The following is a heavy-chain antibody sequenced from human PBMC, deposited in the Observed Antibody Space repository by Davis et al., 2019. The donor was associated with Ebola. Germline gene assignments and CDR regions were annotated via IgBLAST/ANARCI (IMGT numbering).Heavy chain of an antibody. D-gene: IGHD2-15*01. V-gene: IGHV4-39*01. Sequence: MPSETLSLTCTVSGGSISSSSYYWGWIRQPPGKGLEWIGSIYYSGSTYYNPSLKSRVTISVDTSKNQFSLKLSSVTAADTAVYYCARLWYGYFDYWGQGTLVTVSS. J-gene: IGHJ4*02. CDR1: GGSISSSSYY. CDR2: IYYSGST. CDR3: ARLWYGYFDY.